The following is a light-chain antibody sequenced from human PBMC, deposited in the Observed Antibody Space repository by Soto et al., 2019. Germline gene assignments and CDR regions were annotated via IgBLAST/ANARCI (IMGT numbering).Light chain of an antibody. CDR3: CSYAGSNNWV. CDR2: EGT. J-gene: IGLJ3*02. CDR1: SSDVGS. V-gene: IGLV2-23*01. Sequence: QSVLTQTASVSGSPGQSITISCTGTSSDVGSWYQQHPGKAPKLMIYEGTKRPSGVSNRFSGSKSGNTASLTISGLQAEDEADYYYCSYAGSNNWVFGGGTKLTVL.